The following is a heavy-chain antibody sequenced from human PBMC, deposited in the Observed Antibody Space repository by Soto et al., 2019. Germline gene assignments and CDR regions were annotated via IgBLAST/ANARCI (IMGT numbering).Heavy chain of an antibody. V-gene: IGHV4-34*01. J-gene: IGHJ4*02. D-gene: IGHD3-22*01. CDR2: INHSGST. CDR1: GVSFSGYY. Sequence: SETLSLTCATYGVSFSGYYWTWILQPPGTGLEWIGEINHSGSTYYNPSLKSRVTISVDTSKNQFSLKLSSVTAADTAVYYCARGAYYYDSSGYYHDWGQGTGVTVAS. CDR3: ARGAYYYDSSGYYHD.